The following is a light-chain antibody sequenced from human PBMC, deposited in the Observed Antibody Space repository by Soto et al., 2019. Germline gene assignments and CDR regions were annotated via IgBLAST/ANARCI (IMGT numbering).Light chain of an antibody. CDR2: GAS. CDR1: QRVSSSY. CDR3: QQYDNSPIT. V-gene: IGKV3-20*01. Sequence: EIVLTQSPGTLSLSPGERATLSCRASQRVSSSYLAWYQQKPGQAPRLLIYGASSRATGIPYRFSGTGSETDFTLTISRLEPEDFAVYYCQQYDNSPITFGQGTRLEIK. J-gene: IGKJ5*01.